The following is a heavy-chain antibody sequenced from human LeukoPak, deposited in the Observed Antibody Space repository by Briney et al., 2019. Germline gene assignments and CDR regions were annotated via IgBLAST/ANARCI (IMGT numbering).Heavy chain of an antibody. CDR2: IRETGSDT. J-gene: IGHJ4*02. D-gene: IGHD3-10*01. CDR3: AKLLWFGEHYFDY. Sequence: PGGSLRLSCAASGFTFSSYTMSWVRQAPGKGLEWVSTIRETGSDTYYADSVKGRFTISRDNSKNTLYLQMNSLRAEDTAVYYCAKLLWFGEHYFDYWGQGTLVTVSS. V-gene: IGHV3-23*01. CDR1: GFTFSSYT.